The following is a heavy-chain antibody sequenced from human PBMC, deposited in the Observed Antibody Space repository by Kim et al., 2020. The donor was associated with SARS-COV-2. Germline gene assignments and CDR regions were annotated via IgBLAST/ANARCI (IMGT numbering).Heavy chain of an antibody. CDR3: AKGIAAPRYYYYYYGMDV. J-gene: IGHJ6*02. V-gene: IGHV3-23*01. D-gene: IGHD6-6*01. Sequence: KGRFTISRDNSKNTLYLQMNSLRAEDTAVYYCAKGIAAPRYYYYYYGMDVWGQGTTVTVSS.